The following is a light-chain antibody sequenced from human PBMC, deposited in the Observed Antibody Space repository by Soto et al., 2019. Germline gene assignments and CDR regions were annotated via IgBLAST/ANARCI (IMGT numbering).Light chain of an antibody. CDR1: QSVSYY. V-gene: IGKV3-11*01. J-gene: IGKJ3*01. CDR3: QQRSNWPPLFT. Sequence: EIVLTQSPATLSLSPGERATLSCRASQSVSYYLAWHQQKPGQTPRLLIYDASNRATGIPARFSGSGFGTDFTLTISSLEPEDFAGYYCQQRSNWPPLFTFGPGTKVEIK. CDR2: DAS.